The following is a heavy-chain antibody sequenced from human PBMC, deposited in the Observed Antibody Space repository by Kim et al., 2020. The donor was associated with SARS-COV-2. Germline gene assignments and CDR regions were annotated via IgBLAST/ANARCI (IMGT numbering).Heavy chain of an antibody. Sequence: YYNPALKRRVTISVDTSKNQFSLKLSSVTAADTAVYYCARLMVPQYYFDYWGQGTLVTVSS. D-gene: IGHD2-8*01. J-gene: IGHJ4*02. V-gene: IGHV4-39*01. CDR3: ARLMVPQYYFDY.